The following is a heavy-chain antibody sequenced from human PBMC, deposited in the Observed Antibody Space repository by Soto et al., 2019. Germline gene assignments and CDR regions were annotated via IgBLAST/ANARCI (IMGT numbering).Heavy chain of an antibody. CDR2: ISGSGGST. V-gene: IGHV3-23*01. Sequence: EVQLLESGGGLVQPGGSLRLSCAASGFTFSSYAMSWVRQAPGKGLEWVSAISGSGGSTYYADSVKGRFTISRDNSKNTLYLQMNSLRAEDTAVYYCAKLAYGDYVPFPHYYYYGMDVWGQGTTVTVSS. CDR1: GFTFSSYA. J-gene: IGHJ6*02. D-gene: IGHD4-17*01. CDR3: AKLAYGDYVPFPHYYYYGMDV.